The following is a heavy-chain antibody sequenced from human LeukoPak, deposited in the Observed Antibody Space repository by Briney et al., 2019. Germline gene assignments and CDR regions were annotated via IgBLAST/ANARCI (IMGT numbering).Heavy chain of an antibody. CDR2: ISYDGSNK. CDR3: ANEESGYDFYFDY. J-gene: IGHJ4*02. D-gene: IGHD5-12*01. CDR1: GFTFSSYA. V-gene: IGHV3-30-3*02. Sequence: PGGSLRLSCAASGFTFSSYAMHWVRQAPGKGLEWVAVISYDGSNKYYADSVKGRFTISRDNSKNTLYLQMNSLRAEDTAVYYCANEESGYDFYFDYWGQGTLVTVSS.